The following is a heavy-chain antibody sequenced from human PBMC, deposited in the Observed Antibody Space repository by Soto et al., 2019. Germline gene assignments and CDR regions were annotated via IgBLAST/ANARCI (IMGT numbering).Heavy chain of an antibody. CDR1: GDSITSNSYF. J-gene: IGHJ4*02. Sequence: SETLSLTCTVSGDSITSNSYFWAWIRQPPGKGLEWIGSIYYSGSTYYNPSLKSRVTISVDTSKNQFSLKLSSVTAADTAVYYCARGFPTVVTVDYWGQGTLVTVSS. CDR3: ARGFPTVVTVDY. CDR2: IYYSGST. D-gene: IGHD4-17*01. V-gene: IGHV4-39*01.